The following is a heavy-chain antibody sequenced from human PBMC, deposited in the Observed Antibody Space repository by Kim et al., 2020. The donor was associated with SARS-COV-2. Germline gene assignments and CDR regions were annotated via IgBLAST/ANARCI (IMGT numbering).Heavy chain of an antibody. V-gene: IGHV3-23*01. CDR3: AKDPGSGRDCTPNLPYYYGMDV. Sequence: GGSLRLSCAASGFTFSSYAMSWVRQAPGKGLEWVSAISGSGGSTYYADSVKGRFTISRDNSKNTLYLQMNSLRAEDTAVYYCAKDPGSGRDCTPNLPYYYGMDVWGQGTTVTVSS. CDR2: ISGSGGST. D-gene: IGHD6-19*01. CDR1: GFTFSSYA. J-gene: IGHJ6*02.